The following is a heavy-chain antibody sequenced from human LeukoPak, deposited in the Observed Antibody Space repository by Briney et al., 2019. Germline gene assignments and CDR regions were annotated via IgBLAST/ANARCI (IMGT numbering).Heavy chain of an antibody. J-gene: IGHJ3*02. Sequence: GGSLRLSCAASGFTFSSYAMNWVRQAPGKGLEWVSAITGSGGRAYYADSVRGRFTISRDNSKNTLYLQMNSLRAEDTAVYYCARGGSYLSAFDIWGQGTMVTVSS. CDR1: GFTFSSYA. V-gene: IGHV3-23*01. CDR2: ITGSGGRA. D-gene: IGHD1-26*01. CDR3: ARGGSYLSAFDI.